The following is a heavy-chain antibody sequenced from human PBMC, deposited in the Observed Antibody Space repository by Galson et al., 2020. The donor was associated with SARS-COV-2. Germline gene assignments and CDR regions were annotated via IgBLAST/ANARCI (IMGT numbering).Heavy chain of an antibody. D-gene: IGHD1-26*01. CDR2: IYNSGST. V-gene: IGHV4-59*01. CDR3: ATDASGNHHLPDPFDF. CDR1: GGSISSYH. Sequence: SETLSLTCTVSGGSISSYHWSWLRRPPGKGLEWIGHIYNSGSTIYNPSLKSRVTISLDTSKNQFSLNLKSVTVADTAIYYCATDASGNHHLPDPFDFWGQGTMVTVSS. J-gene: IGHJ3*01.